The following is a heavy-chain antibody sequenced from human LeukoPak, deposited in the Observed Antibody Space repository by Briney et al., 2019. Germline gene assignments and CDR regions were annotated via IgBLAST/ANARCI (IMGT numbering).Heavy chain of an antibody. CDR3: ARAVLATKSEHWFDS. J-gene: IGHJ5*01. CDR1: GYSLSSGYY. CDR2: VDHSGGT. V-gene: IGHV4-38-2*02. D-gene: IGHD2-8*01. Sequence: SETLSLTCTVSGYSLSSGYYWGWIRQPPGKGLEWIGSVDHSGGTYYNSSLKSRVTISVDTSKNQFSLNLSSVTAADTAMYYCARAVLATKSEHWFDSWGQGTLVTVSS.